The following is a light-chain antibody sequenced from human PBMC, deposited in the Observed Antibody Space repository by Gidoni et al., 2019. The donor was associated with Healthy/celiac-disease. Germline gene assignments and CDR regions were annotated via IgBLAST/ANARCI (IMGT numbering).Light chain of an antibody. CDR2: DAA. J-gene: IGKJ4*01. CDR3: QQRSNWPPT. Sequence: EIVLTQSPATLSLSPGERATLSCRASQSGSSDLAWYQQKPGQAPRLLIYDAANRATGIPARFSGSGSGTDCTLTICSLEPEDFAVYYCQQRSNWPPTFGGGTKVEFK. V-gene: IGKV3-11*01. CDR1: QSGSSD.